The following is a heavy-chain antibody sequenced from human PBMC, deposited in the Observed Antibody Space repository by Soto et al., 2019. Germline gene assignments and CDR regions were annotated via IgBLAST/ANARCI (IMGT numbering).Heavy chain of an antibody. D-gene: IGHD1-26*01. CDR1: GLTFNNAW. Sequence: PGGSLRLSCVASGLTFNNAWMHWVRQAPGKGLEWVCRIRSKSDGGTTDYAAPVKGRFTSTRDDSKNMVDLQMSSLKTEDTAIYYCTTYSGAAFEYWGQGALVTVSS. CDR3: TTYSGAAFEY. J-gene: IGHJ4*02. CDR2: IRSKSDGGTT. V-gene: IGHV3-15*01.